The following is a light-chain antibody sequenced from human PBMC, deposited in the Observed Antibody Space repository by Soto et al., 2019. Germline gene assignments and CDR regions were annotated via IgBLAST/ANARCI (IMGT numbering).Light chain of an antibody. CDR1: NIGSKS. CDR3: QVWDSSSDHVV. Sequence: SYELTQPPSVSVAPGKTARITCGGNNIGSKSVHWYQQKPGQAPVLVIYYDSDRPSGIPERCSGSNSGNTATLTISRGEAGDEADYYCQVWDSSSDHVVFGGGTKRTVL. J-gene: IGLJ2*01. V-gene: IGLV3-21*04. CDR2: YDS.